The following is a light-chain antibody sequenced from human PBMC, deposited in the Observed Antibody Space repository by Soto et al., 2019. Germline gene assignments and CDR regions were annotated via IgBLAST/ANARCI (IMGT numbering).Light chain of an antibody. CDR3: CSYAGSSTWV. CDR1: SSDVGSYNL. Sequence: QSALTQPASVSGSPGQSITISCTGTSSDVGSYNLVSWYQQHPGKAPQLMIYEGSRRPSGVSNRFSGSKSGNTASVTISGLQAEDEADYYCCSYAGSSTWVFGGGTKVTVL. V-gene: IGLV2-23*01. J-gene: IGLJ3*02. CDR2: EGS.